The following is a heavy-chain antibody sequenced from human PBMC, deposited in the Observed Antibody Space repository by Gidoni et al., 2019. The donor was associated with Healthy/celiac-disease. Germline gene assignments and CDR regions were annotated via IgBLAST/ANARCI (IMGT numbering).Heavy chain of an antibody. Sequence: EVQLLESGGGLVQPGGSLRLSCAASGFTFSIYAMSWVRQAPGKGLEWVSAISGSGGSTYYADSVKGRFTISRDNSKNTLYLQMNSLRAEDTAVYYCAKDLIGGDIAAAGPKETDYWGQGTLVTVSS. CDR2: ISGSGGST. CDR3: AKDLIGGDIAAAGPKETDY. D-gene: IGHD6-13*01. J-gene: IGHJ4*02. V-gene: IGHV3-23*01. CDR1: GFTFSIYA.